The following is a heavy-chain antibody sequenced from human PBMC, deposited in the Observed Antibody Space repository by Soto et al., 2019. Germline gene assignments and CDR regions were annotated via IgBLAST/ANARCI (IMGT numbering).Heavy chain of an antibody. D-gene: IGHD3-16*02. V-gene: IGHV3-48*01. J-gene: IGHJ6*03. Sequence: ASGRSWRGHSINWIRRAPGKGLEWVSYISSSSSTIYYADSVKGIFTISRDNAKNSLYLQMNSLRAEDTAVYYCARDPGLITFGGVIGANSSYYYMALSRKGSTVALPS. CDR1: GRSWRGHS. CDR2: ISSSSSTI. CDR3: ARDPGLITFGGVIGANSSYYYMAL.